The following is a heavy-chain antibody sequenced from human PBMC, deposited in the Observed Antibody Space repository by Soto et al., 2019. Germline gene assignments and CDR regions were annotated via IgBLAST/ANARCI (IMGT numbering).Heavy chain of an antibody. CDR2: IIPIFGAA. J-gene: IGHJ6*02. CDR1: GYTFTSYA. Sequence: SVKVSCKASGYTFTSYAISWVRQAPGQGLEWMGGIIPIFGAANYAQKFQGRVTITADESTSTAYMEMSSLRSEDTAVYYCGCYDNAYYYYGMDVWGQGTTVTVSS. CDR3: GCYDNAYYYYGMDV. D-gene: IGHD2-15*01. V-gene: IGHV1-69*13.